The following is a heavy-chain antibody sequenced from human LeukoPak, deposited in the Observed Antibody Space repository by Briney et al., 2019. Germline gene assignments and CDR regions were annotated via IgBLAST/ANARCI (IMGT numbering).Heavy chain of an antibody. CDR2: IRSKANSYAT. CDR1: GFTFSGSA. D-gene: IGHD1-14*01. V-gene: IGHV3-73*01. J-gene: IGHJ5*02. Sequence: PGGSLRLFCAASGFTFSGSAMHWVRQASGKGLEWVGRIRSKANSYATAYAESVKGSFTISRDDSKNTAYLQMNSLKTEDTAVYYCTRLLPEGGVDPWGQGTLVTVPS. CDR3: TRLLPEGGVDP.